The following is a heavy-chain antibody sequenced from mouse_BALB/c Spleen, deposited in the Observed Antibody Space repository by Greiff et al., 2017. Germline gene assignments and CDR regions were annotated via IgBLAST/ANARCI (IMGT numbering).Heavy chain of an antibody. V-gene: IGHV5-4*02. CDR1: GFTFSDYY. D-gene: IGHD1-2*01. Sequence: EVKLVESGGGLVKPGGSLTLSCAASGFTFSDYYMYWVRQTPEKRLEWVATISDGGSYTYYPDSVKGRFTISRDKAKNNLYLQMSSLKSEDTAMYYCARSLLRLEAYWGQGTLVTVSA. J-gene: IGHJ3*01. CDR3: ARSLLRLEAY. CDR2: ISDGGSYT.